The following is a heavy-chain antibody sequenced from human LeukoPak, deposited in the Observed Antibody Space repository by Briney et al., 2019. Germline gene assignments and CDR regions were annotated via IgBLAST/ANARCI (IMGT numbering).Heavy chain of an antibody. J-gene: IGHJ4*02. Sequence: GGSLRLSCAASGFTVSSNYMSWVRQAPGKGLEWVSIIYSGGSTFYADSVKGRFTISRDNPENTPYLQMNSLRAEDTAVYYCARAHIAVAAPGLDYWGQGTPLPVSS. D-gene: IGHD6-19*01. V-gene: IGHV3-53*01. CDR2: IYSGGST. CDR3: ARAHIAVAAPGLDY. CDR1: GFTVSSNY.